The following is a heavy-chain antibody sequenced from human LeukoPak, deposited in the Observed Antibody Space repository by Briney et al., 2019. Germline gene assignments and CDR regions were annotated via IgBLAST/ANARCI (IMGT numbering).Heavy chain of an antibody. J-gene: IGHJ6*04. Sequence: GGSLRLSCAASGFTFSDYYMSWIRQAPGKGLEWVSYISSSSSYTNYADSVKGRSTISRDNAKNSLYLQMNSLRAEDTAVYYCARDQAGGDYYYGMDVWGKGTTVTVSS. CDR1: GFTFSDYY. CDR2: ISSSSSYT. V-gene: IGHV3-11*06. CDR3: ARDQAGGDYYYGMDV. D-gene: IGHD3-16*01.